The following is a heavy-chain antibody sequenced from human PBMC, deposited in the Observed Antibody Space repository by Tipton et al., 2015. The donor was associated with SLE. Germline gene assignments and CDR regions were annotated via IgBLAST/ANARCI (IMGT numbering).Heavy chain of an antibody. J-gene: IGHJ6*03. D-gene: IGHD1-26*01. CDR3: AREGLGTSYYYYMDV. CDR2: INHSGST. Sequence: TLSLTCAVYGGSFSGYYWSWIRQPPGKGLEWIGEINHSGSTNYNPSLKSRVTISVDTSKKQFSLKLSSVTAADTAVYYCAREGLGTSYYYYMDVWGKGTTVTVSS. CDR1: GGSFSGYY. V-gene: IGHV4-34*01.